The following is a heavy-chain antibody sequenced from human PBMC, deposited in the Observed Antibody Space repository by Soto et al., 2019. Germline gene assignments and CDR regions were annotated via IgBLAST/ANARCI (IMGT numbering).Heavy chain of an antibody. CDR1: GYSINGDYY. CDR3: AKKGYYPSGKINLFDS. D-gene: IGHD3-10*01. V-gene: IGHV4-38-2*01. Sequence: SETLSLTCAVSGYSINGDYYWGWIRQPPGKGLEWIGSVDHSGRTYYSPSLRSRLTIFIDTSKNQFSLRLTSVTAADTAMYFCAKKGYYPSGKINLFDSWGPGTLVTVSS. CDR2: VDHSGRT. J-gene: IGHJ4*02.